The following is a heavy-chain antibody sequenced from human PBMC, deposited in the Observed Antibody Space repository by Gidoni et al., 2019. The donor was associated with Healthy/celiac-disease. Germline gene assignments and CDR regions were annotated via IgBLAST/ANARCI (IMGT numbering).Heavy chain of an antibody. CDR3: ARTYYYDSSGFHFDY. Sequence: QAHLVQSGAEVKKPGASGKVSCKPYGYTFTSYGISWARQAPGQGVGWSGWISAYNGNTNYQKKLKGRVTMTTDTSTSTAYMELRSLRSDDTAVYYCARTYYYDSSGFHFDYWGQGTLVTVSS. CDR1: GYTFTSYG. D-gene: IGHD3-22*01. J-gene: IGHJ4*02. CDR2: ISAYNGNT. V-gene: IGHV1-18*01.